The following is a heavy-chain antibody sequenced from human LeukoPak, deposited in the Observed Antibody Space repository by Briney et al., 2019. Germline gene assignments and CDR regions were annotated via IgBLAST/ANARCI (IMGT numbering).Heavy chain of an antibody. CDR2: ISWNSGSI. V-gene: IGHV3-9*03. CDR1: GFTFDDYA. J-gene: IGHJ6*03. CDR3: AKAFRGDYYCMDV. D-gene: IGHD3-3*02. Sequence: GRSLRLSCAASGFTFDDYAMHWVRQAPGKGLEWVSGISWNSGSIGYADSVKGRFTISRDNAKNSLYLQMNSLRAEDMALYYCAKAFRGDYYCMDVWGKGTTVTVSS.